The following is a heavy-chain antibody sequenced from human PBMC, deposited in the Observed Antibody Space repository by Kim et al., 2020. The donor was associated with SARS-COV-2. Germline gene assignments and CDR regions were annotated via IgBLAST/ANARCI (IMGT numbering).Heavy chain of an antibody. D-gene: IGHD2-15*01. V-gene: IGHV1-18*01. J-gene: IGHJ6*02. CDR2: ISAYNGNT. Sequence: ASVEVSCKASGYTFTSYGISWVRQAPGQGLEWMGWISAYNGNTNYAQKLQGRVTMTTDTSTSTAYMELRSLRSDDTAVYYCATGPVVAANPPCCYYYYGMDVWGQGTTVTVSS. CDR1: GYTFTSYG. CDR3: ATGPVVAANPPCCYYYYGMDV.